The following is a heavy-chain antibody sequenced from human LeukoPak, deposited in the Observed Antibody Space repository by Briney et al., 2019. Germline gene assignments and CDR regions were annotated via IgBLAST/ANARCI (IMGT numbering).Heavy chain of an antibody. V-gene: IGHV3-30*02. D-gene: IGHD5-24*01. CDR3: AKDWARRGRDGYVNIFDY. CDR1: GFTFSTHG. CDR2: IRYDGINK. J-gene: IGHJ4*02. Sequence: GGSLRLSCAASGFTFSTHGMHWVRQAPGKGLEWVAFIRYDGINKYYADSVKGRFTISRDNSKNTLYLQMNSLRAEDTAVYYCAKDWARRGRDGYVNIFDYWGQGTLVTVSS.